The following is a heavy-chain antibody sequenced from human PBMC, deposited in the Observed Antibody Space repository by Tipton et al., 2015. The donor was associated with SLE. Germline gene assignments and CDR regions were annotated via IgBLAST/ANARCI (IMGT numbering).Heavy chain of an antibody. CDR3: ARAKYLGDSSGYYYY. CDR1: GGTFSSYA. CDR2: IIPILGIA. J-gene: IGHJ4*02. Sequence: QVQLVQSGAEVKKPGSSVKVSCKASGGTFSSYAISWVRQAPGQGLEWMGGIIPILGIANYAQKFQGRVTITTDESTSTAYMELSSLRSEDTAVYYGARAKYLGDSSGYYYYWGQGTLVTVSS. D-gene: IGHD3-22*01. V-gene: IGHV1-69*01.